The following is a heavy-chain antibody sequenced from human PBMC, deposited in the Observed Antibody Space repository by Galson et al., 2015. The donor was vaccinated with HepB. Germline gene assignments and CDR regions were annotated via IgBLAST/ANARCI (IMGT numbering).Heavy chain of an antibody. Sequence: SLRLSCAASGFTFSNHAMHWVRQAPGKGLEWVAVIWLDGRNEFYADSVKGRFTISRDNSQNTLFLQMNSLRGEDTAVYYCAKEVRYSSNWFEGFYYDGMDVWGQGTTVTVSS. D-gene: IGHD6-13*01. J-gene: IGHJ6*02. CDR3: AKEVRYSSNWFEGFYYDGMDV. CDR2: IWLDGRNE. CDR1: GFTFSNHA. V-gene: IGHV3-33*06.